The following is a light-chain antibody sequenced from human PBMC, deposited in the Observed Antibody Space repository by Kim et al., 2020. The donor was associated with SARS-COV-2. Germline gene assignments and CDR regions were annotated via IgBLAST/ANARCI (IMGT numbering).Light chain of an antibody. V-gene: IGLV2-14*03. CDR1: SSDVGGYNY. J-gene: IGLJ2*01. CDR3: SSYPSSNTVV. CDR2: DVS. Sequence: QSALTQPASVSGSPGQSITISCTGTSSDVGGYNYVSWYQQHPGKAPKLKIYDVSKRPPGVSNRFSGSKSGNTASLTISGLQAEDEADYYCSSYPSSNTVVFGGGTQLTVL.